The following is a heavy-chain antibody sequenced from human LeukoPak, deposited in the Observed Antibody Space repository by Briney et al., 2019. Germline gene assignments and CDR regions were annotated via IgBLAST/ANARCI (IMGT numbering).Heavy chain of an antibody. CDR1: RFTFTKYG. J-gene: IGHJ6*03. CDR2: ISGANGNT. V-gene: IGHV1-18*01. Sequence: ASVKVSCKASRFTFTKYGINWVRQAPGQGLEWMGWISGANGNTNFAQNLQGRVTMTTDTSTSTAYMEMRSLRSDDTAVYYCARTQSGGGFPPAYYTRAVGGKGPPVPVPS. D-gene: IGHD3-10*01. CDR3: ARTQSGGGFPPAYYTRAV.